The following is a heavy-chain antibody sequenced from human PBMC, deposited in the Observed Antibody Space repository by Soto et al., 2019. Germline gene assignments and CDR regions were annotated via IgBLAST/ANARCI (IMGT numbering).Heavy chain of an antibody. CDR1: GFTFSSYS. J-gene: IGHJ4*02. Sequence: EVHLVESGGGLVKPGGSLRLSCAASGFTFSSYSMNWVRQAPGKGLEWVSSISSSSSYIYYADSVKGRFTISRDNAKNSLYLQRNRLRSEDTAVYYCARDSQLERPVAGYWGQGTLVTVSS. CDR3: ARDSQLERPVAGY. CDR2: ISSSSSYI. V-gene: IGHV3-21*01. D-gene: IGHD1-1*01.